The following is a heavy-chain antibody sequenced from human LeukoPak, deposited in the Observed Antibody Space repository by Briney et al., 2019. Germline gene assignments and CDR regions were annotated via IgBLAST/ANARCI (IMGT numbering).Heavy chain of an antibody. V-gene: IGHV3-74*01. CDR1: VVTGSGCW. J-gene: IGHJ4*02. CDR3: ARDPKYGDLDY. CDR2: INIDGSRT. D-gene: IGHD4-17*01. Sequence: GGSLRLSCADFVVTGSGCWINLVRQALWHSLVSVARINIDGSRTSHADSVKGRFNISRDNAKNKLYLQMNSLRVDDTAVYYCARDPKYGDLDYWGQGTLVTVSS.